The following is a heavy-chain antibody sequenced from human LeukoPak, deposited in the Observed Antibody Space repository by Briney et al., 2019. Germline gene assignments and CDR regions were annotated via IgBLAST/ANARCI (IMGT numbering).Heavy chain of an antibody. V-gene: IGHV1-69*06. J-gene: IGHJ6*04. Sequence: VASVKVSCKASGGTFSSYANSWVRQAPGQGLEWMGGIIPIFGTANYAQKFQGRVTITADKSTSTAYMELSSLRSEDTAVYYCGYGSGTNYYYYGMDVWGKGTTVTVSS. CDR1: GGTFSSYA. CDR2: IIPIFGTA. D-gene: IGHD3-10*01. CDR3: GYGSGTNYYYYGMDV.